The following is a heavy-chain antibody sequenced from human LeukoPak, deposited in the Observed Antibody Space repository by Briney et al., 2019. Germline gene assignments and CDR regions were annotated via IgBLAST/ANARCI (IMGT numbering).Heavy chain of an antibody. CDR3: ARSGSYGSYDY. Sequence: SETLSLTCTVSGGSISSSSYYWGWIRQPPGKGLEWIGSIYHSGSTNYNPSLKSRVTISVDKSKNQFSLKLSSVTAADTAVYYCARSGSYGSYDYWGQGTLVTVSS. J-gene: IGHJ4*02. V-gene: IGHV4-39*07. CDR2: IYHSGST. CDR1: GGSISSSSYY. D-gene: IGHD1-26*01.